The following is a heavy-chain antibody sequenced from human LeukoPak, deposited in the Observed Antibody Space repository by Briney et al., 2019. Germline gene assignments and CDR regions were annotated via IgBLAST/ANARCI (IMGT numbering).Heavy chain of an antibody. J-gene: IGHJ4*02. Sequence: SETLSLTCTVSDNSISSFYWSWIRQPPGKGLEWIGFVYKTGHTNYNPSLKSRVAISLDGSKSQVSLRLTSVTAADTAVYYCAPHRFGEPPFEYWGRGTLVSVSS. CDR2: VYKTGHT. D-gene: IGHD3-10*01. CDR3: APHRFGEPPFEY. CDR1: DNSISSFY. V-gene: IGHV4-59*08.